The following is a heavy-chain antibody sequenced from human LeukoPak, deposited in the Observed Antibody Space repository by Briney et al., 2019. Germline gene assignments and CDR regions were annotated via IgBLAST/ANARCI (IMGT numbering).Heavy chain of an antibody. Sequence: GGSLRLSCAASGFTVSSNSMRWVRQAPGKGLVWGSVIYNGGTTYYADSVKGRFTISRDNSKTTLYLQMNSLRAEDTAVYYCARDVAAPGGVYFDYWGQGTLVTVSS. V-gene: IGHV3-66*01. CDR2: IYNGGTT. CDR3: ARDVAAPGGVYFDY. D-gene: IGHD3-16*01. CDR1: GFTVSSNS. J-gene: IGHJ4*02.